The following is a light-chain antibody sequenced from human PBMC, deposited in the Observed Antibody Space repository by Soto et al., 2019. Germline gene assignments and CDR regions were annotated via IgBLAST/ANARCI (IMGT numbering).Light chain of an antibody. V-gene: IGKV1-9*01. Sequence: IQLTQSPSSLSASVGDSVTSTCRASQGIRSALAWYQQKPGKAPNLLIYGASTLQSGVPSRFSGSGSGTQFTLTISSLQPEDFATYYCQQLNSYPLTFGPGTKVDIK. CDR1: QGIRSA. J-gene: IGKJ3*01. CDR3: QQLNSYPLT. CDR2: GAS.